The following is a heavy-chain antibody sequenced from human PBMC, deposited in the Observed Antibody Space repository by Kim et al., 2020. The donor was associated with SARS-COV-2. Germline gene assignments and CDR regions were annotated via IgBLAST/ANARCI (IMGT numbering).Heavy chain of an antibody. V-gene: IGHV3-21*01. Sequence: GGSLRLSCAASGFTFSSYSMNWVRQAPGKGLEWVSSISSSSSYIYNADSVKGRFTISRDNAKNSLYLQMNSLRAEDTAVYYCARVLKYYYGSGSYYYYGMDVWGQGTTVTVSS. D-gene: IGHD3-10*01. CDR2: ISSSSSYI. J-gene: IGHJ6*02. CDR1: GFTFSSYS. CDR3: ARVLKYYYGSGSYYYYGMDV.